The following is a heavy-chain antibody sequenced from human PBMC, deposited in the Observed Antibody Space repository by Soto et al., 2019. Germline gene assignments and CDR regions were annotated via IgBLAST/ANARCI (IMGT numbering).Heavy chain of an antibody. CDR3: ARDSSGQGDYYYYGMDV. D-gene: IGHD3-22*01. Sequence: ASVKVSCKASGYTFTSYGISWVRQAPGQGLEWMGWISAYNGNTNYARKLKGRVTMTTDTSTSTAYMELRSLRSDDTAVYYCARDSSGQGDYYYYGMDVWGQGTTVTVSS. V-gene: IGHV1-18*01. CDR1: GYTFTSYG. CDR2: ISAYNGNT. J-gene: IGHJ6*02.